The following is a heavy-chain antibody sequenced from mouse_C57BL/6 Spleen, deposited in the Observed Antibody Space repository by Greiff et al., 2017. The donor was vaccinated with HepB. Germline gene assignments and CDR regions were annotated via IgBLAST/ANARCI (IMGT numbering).Heavy chain of an antibody. J-gene: IGHJ3*01. CDR3: ARDPDGYYVWFAY. D-gene: IGHD2-3*01. CDR2: ISDGGSYT. Sequence: DVHLVESGGGLVKPGGSLKLSCAASGFTFSSYAMSWVRQTPEKRLEWVATISDGGSYTYYPDNVKGRFTISRDNAKNNLYLQMSHLKSEDTAMYYCARDPDGYYVWFAYWGQGTLVTVSA. V-gene: IGHV5-4*01. CDR1: GFTFSSYA.